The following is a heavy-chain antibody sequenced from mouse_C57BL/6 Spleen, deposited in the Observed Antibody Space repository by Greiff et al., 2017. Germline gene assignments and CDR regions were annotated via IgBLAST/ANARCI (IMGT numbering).Heavy chain of an antibody. CDR1: GYTFTDYY. D-gene: IGHD2-4*01. V-gene: IGHV1-26*01. CDR3: ARDYDYGGGFAY. CDR2: INPNNGGT. Sequence: VQLQQSGPELVKPGASVKISCKASGYTFTDYYMNWVKQSHGKSLEWIGDINPNNGGTSYNQKFKGKATLTVDKSSSTAYIELRSRTSEDSAVYYCARDYDYGGGFAYWGQGTLVTVSA. J-gene: IGHJ3*01.